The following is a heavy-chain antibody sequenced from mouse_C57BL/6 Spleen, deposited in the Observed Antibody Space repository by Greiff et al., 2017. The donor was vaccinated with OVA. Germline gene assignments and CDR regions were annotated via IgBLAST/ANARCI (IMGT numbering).Heavy chain of an antibody. Sequence: QVQLKESGAELVMPGASVKLSCKASGYTFTSYWMHWVKQRPGQGLEWIGEIDPSDSYTNYNQKFKGKSTLTVDKSSSTAYMELRSLTSEDSAVYYCARGPGVASDGYFDVWGTGTTVTVSS. J-gene: IGHJ1*03. CDR1: GYTFTSYW. CDR3: ARGPGVASDGYFDV. V-gene: IGHV1-69*01. D-gene: IGHD6-1*01. CDR2: IDPSDSYT.